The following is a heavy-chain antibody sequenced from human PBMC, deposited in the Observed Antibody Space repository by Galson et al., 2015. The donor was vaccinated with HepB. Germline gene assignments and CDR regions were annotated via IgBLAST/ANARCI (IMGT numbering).Heavy chain of an antibody. J-gene: IGHJ4*02. CDR1: GGTFSSYA. CDR2: VIPIFGTA. V-gene: IGHV1-69*01. D-gene: IGHD3-22*01. Sequence: CKASGGTFSSYAISWVRQAPGQGLEGMGGVIPIFGTANCAQKFQGRVTITADESTSTAYMELSSLRSEDTAVYYCARGRYYDSSGYPDYWGQGTLVTVSS. CDR3: ARGRYYDSSGYPDY.